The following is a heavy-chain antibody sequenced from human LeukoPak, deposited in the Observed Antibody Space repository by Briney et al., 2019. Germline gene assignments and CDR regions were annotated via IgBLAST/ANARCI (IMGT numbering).Heavy chain of an antibody. V-gene: IGHV4-39*07. J-gene: IGHJ3*02. CDR3: ARDRYYDSSGYFFDI. CDR1: GGSISSGSYY. CDR2: IYYSEST. D-gene: IGHD3-22*01. Sequence: SSETLSLTCSVSGGSISSGSYYWGWIRQPPGKGLEWITSIYYSESTYYNPSLKSRVTISVDTSKNQYSLKLSSVTAADTAVYYCARDRYYDSSGYFFDIWGQGTMVTVSS.